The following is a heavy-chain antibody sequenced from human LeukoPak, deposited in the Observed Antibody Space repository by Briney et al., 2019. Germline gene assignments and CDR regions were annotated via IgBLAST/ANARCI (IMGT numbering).Heavy chain of an antibody. Sequence: GESLTISCKGSGYNLHNYGIGWARQMTGKGLEWMGILSPGDSDARYSPSFLGKANLSADKSMRTAYLQWSSLNASDTTMYYCARHGKIGGGAHDAFHIWGQGTMVTVSS. CDR1: GYNLHNYG. CDR3: ARHGKIGGGAHDAFHI. CDR2: LSPGDSDA. D-gene: IGHD1-1*01. J-gene: IGHJ3*02. V-gene: IGHV5-51*01.